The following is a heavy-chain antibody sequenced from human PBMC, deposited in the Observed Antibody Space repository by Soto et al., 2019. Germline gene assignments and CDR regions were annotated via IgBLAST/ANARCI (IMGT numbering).Heavy chain of an antibody. D-gene: IGHD3-22*01. Sequence: ASVKVSCKASGYTFINYGISWVRQAPGQGLEWMGWINPNSGGTNYAQKFQGWVTMTRDTSISTAYMELSRLRSDDTAVYYCARAKSRGYYYDSRRATGYGMDVWGQGTTVTVSS. CDR1: GYTFINYG. CDR2: INPNSGGT. V-gene: IGHV1-2*04. J-gene: IGHJ6*02. CDR3: ARAKSRGYYYDSRRATGYGMDV.